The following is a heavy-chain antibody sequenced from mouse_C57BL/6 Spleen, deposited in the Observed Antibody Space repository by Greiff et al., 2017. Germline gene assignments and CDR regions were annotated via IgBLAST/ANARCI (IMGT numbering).Heavy chain of an antibody. CDR1: GYTFTSYW. CDR2: IYPGNSDT. Sequence: EVQLQQSGTVLARPGASVKMSCKTSGYTFTSYWMHWVKQRPGQGLEWIGAIYPGNSDTSYNQKFKGKAKLTAVTSASTAYMELSSLTNEDSAVYYCTRDPPYYYGSSPWFAYWGQGTLVTVSA. J-gene: IGHJ3*01. D-gene: IGHD1-1*01. CDR3: TRDPPYYYGSSPWFAY. V-gene: IGHV1-5*01.